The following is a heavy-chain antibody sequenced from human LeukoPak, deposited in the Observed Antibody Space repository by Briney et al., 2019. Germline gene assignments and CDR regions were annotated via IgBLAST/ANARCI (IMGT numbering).Heavy chain of an antibody. V-gene: IGHV3-30-3*01. J-gene: IGHJ4*02. Sequence: SGGSLRLSCAASGFTFSSYAMHWVRQAPGKGLEWVAVISYDGSNKYYADSVKGRFTISRDNSKNTLCLQMNSLRAEDTAVYYCARGTLGGRYFDWLFTQFDYWGQGTLVTVSS. CDR3: ARGTLGGRYFDWLFTQFDY. CDR2: ISYDGSNK. D-gene: IGHD3-9*01. CDR1: GFTFSSYA.